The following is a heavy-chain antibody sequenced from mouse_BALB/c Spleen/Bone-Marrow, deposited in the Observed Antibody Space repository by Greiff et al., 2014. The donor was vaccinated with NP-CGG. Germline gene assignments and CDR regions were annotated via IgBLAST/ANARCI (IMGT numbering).Heavy chain of an antibody. CDR2: ISNLAYSI. CDR3: AREGGAMDY. CDR1: GFTFSDYG. Sequence: EVKLEESGGGLVQPGGSRKLSCAASGFTFSDYGMAWVRQAPGKGPEWVAFISNLAYSIYHADTVTGRFTISRENAKNTLYLEMSSLRSEDTAMYYCAREGGAMDYWGQGTSVTVSS. V-gene: IGHV5-15*02. J-gene: IGHJ4*01.